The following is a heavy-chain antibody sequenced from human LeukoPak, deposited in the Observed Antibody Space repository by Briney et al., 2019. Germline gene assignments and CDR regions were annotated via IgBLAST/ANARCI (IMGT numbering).Heavy chain of an antibody. J-gene: IGHJ5*02. CDR1: GGSISSSSYY. CDR3: AGGSSSSRWFDP. Sequence: SETLSLTCTVSGGSISSSSYYWGWIRQPPGKGLEWIGSIYYSGSTYYNPSLKSRVTISVDTSKNQFSLKLSSVTAADTAVYYRAGGSSSSRWFDPWGQGTLVTVSS. CDR2: IYYSGST. D-gene: IGHD6-6*01. V-gene: IGHV4-39*07.